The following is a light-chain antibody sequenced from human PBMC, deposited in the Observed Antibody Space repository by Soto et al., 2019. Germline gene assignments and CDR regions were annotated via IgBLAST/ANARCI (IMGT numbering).Light chain of an antibody. Sequence: EILVTQSPGTLSVSPGERVTLSCRASQSVRRSLVWYQQKPGQAPRLLIYDASTRAAGVPARFSGSGSGTEFTLTISSLQSEDSAVYYCQKYYDWPLAFGGGTKVDIK. J-gene: IGKJ4*01. CDR1: QSVRRS. CDR2: DAS. V-gene: IGKV3-15*01. CDR3: QKYYDWPLA.